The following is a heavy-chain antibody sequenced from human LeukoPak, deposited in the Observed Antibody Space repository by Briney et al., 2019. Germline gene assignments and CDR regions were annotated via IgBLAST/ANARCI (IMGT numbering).Heavy chain of an antibody. D-gene: IGHD2-15*01. CDR1: GYTFTGYY. CDR3: ARGCSGGSCYFLY. CDR2: INPNSGGT. Sequence: ASVKVSCKASGYTFTGYYMHWVRQAPGQGLEWMGWINPNSGGTNYAQKFQGRVTMTRDTSISTAYMELSRLRSDDTAVNYCARGCSGGSCYFLYWGQGTLVTVSS. V-gene: IGHV1-2*02. J-gene: IGHJ4*02.